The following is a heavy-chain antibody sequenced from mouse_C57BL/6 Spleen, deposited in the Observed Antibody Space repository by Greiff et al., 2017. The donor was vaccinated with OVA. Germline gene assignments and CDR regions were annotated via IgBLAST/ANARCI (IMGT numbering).Heavy chain of an antibody. CDR3: ARSSIDYDGGTWFAY. Sequence: VQLKQSGPELVKPGASVKIPCKASGYTFPDYNMDWVKQSHGKSLEWIGDINPNNGGTIYNQKFKGKATLTVDKSSSTAYMERRSLTSEDTAVYYCARSSIDYDGGTWFAYWGQGTLVTVSA. CDR1: GYTFPDYN. D-gene: IGHD2-4*01. CDR2: INPNNGGT. V-gene: IGHV1-18*01. J-gene: IGHJ3*01.